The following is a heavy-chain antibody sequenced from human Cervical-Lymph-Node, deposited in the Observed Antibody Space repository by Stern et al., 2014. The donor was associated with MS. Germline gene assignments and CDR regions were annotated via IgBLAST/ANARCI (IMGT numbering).Heavy chain of an antibody. CDR3: ATDRDDFRSGYSAPTKGYGLDV. Sequence: QVQLMQSGAEVKKPGASVKVSCKVSGYTLTELSMHWVRQAPGKGLEWMGGFDPEDGETIYAQKFQGRVTMTEDTSTDTAYIELSSLRSEDTAVYYCATDRDDFRSGYSAPTKGYGLDVWGQGTTVTVTS. D-gene: IGHD3-3*01. CDR1: GYTLTELS. V-gene: IGHV1-24*01. J-gene: IGHJ6*02. CDR2: FDPEDGET.